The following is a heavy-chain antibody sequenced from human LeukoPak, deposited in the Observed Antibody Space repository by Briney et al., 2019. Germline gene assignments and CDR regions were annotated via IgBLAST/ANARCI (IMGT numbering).Heavy chain of an antibody. D-gene: IGHD3-22*01. CDR3: AKGGDFDSSSYYSH. CDR2: ISGSGGST. J-gene: IGHJ4*02. V-gene: IGHV3-23*01. CDR1: GFTFSSYA. Sequence: GGSLRLSCAASGFTFSSYAMSWVRQAPGKGLEWVSAISGSGGSTYYADSVKGRFTISRDNSKNTLYLQMNSLRAEDTAVYYCAKGGDFDSSSYYSHWGQGILVTVSS.